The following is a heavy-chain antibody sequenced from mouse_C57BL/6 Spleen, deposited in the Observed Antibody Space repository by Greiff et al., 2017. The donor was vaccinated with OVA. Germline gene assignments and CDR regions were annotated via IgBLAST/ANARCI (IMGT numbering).Heavy chain of an antibody. D-gene: IGHD1-1*01. CDR2: INPNNGGT. Sequence: VQLQQSGPELVKPGASVKITCKASGYTFTDYNMDWVKQRHGKSLEWIGAINPNNGGTIYNQKFKGKATLTVDKSSSTAYMELRSLTSEDPAVYDCSNYYYCSSPCGFDVWGTGTTVTVSS. CDR3: SNYYYCSSPCGFDV. J-gene: IGHJ1*03. CDR1: GYTFTDYN. V-gene: IGHV1-18*01.